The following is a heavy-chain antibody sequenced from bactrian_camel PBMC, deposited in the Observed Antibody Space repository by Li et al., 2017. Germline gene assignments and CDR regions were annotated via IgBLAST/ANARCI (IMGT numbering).Heavy chain of an antibody. Sequence: HVQLVESGGGSVQVGGSLNLSCTASGFSLVDSAMGWYRHRPAEPCDLVSSIGSDGTISYSDSVKGRFTISQNSAKTTVYLQMNSLKPEDTATYYCKTDRRRCGNRQIVGTYWGLGTQVTVS. V-gene: IGHV3S53*01. CDR2: IGSDGTI. CDR1: GFSLVDSA. D-gene: IGHD1*01. J-gene: IGHJ4*01. CDR3: KTDRRRCGNRQIVGTY.